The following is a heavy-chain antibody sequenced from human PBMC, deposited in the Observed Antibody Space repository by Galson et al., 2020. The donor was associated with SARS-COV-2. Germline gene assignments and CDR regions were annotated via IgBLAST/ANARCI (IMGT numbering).Heavy chain of an antibody. CDR2: ISASDGST. V-gene: IGHV3-23*01. J-gene: IGHJ4*02. Sequence: GESLKLSCAASGFNFNNYTMSWVRQPPGRGLEWVSGISASDGSTYYADSVKGRFTISRDDSQNTLILHMNNLRADDTAIYYCVKLPWETMVVAGADYWGRGTLLTVSS. CDR3: VKLPWETMVVAGADY. CDR1: GFNFNNYT. D-gene: IGHD3-22*01.